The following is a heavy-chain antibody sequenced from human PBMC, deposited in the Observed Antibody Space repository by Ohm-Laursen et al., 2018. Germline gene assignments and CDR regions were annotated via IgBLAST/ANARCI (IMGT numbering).Heavy chain of an antibody. V-gene: IGHV6-1*01. CDR2: TYYRSKWYN. Sequence: QTLSLTCAISGDSVSSNRAAWNWIRQTPSRGLEWLGRTYYRSKWYNDYAVSVKSRITINPDTSKNQFSLQLNSVTPEDTAVYYCASIAVSVTAFDIWGQGTMITVSS. CDR1: GDSVSSNRAA. D-gene: IGHD6-19*01. CDR3: ASIAVSVTAFDI. J-gene: IGHJ3*02.